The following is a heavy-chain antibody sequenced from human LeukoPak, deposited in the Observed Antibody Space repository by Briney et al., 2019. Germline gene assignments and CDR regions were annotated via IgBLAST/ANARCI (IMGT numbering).Heavy chain of an antibody. V-gene: IGHV1-2*02. D-gene: IGHD3-22*01. CDR3: ARDWSLRFYDSSGYSYAFDI. J-gene: IGHJ3*02. CDR2: INPNSGGT. Sequence: ASVKVSCKASGYTFTGYYMHWVRQAPGQGLEWMEWINPNSGGTNYAQKFQGRVTMTRDTSISTAYMELSRLRSDDTAVYYCARDWSLRFYDSSGYSYAFDIWGQGTMVTVSS. CDR1: GYTFTGYY.